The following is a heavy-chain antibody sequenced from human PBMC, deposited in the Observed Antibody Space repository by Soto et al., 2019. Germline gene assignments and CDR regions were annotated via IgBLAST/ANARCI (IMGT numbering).Heavy chain of an antibody. CDR2: ISSSSSTI. J-gene: IGHJ4*02. Sequence: EVQLVESGGGLVQPGGSLRLSCAASGFTFSSYSMNWVRQAPGKGLEWVSCISSSSSTIYYADSVKGRFTISRDNAKNSLYLQRNSLRAEDTAVYYCARGWSYYFDYWGQGTLVTVSS. V-gene: IGHV3-48*01. CDR3: ARGWSYYFDY. CDR1: GFTFSSYS. D-gene: IGHD2-15*01.